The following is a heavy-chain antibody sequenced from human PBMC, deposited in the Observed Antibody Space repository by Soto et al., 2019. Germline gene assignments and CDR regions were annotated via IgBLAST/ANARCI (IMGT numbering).Heavy chain of an antibody. J-gene: IGHJ6*02. Sequence: ASVKVSCKASGYTFTSYDINWVRQATGQGLEWMGWMNPNSGNTGYAQKFQGRVTMTRNTSISTAYMELSSLRSEDTAVYYCARDLVVVVAASSPRDYYYYGMDVWG. CDR2: MNPNSGNT. CDR1: GYTFTSYD. V-gene: IGHV1-8*01. CDR3: ARDLVVVVAASSPRDYYYYGMDV. D-gene: IGHD2-15*01.